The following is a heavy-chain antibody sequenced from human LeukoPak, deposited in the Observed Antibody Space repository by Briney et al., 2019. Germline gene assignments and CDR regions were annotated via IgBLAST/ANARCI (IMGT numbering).Heavy chain of an antibody. J-gene: IGHJ4*02. Sequence: PSETLSLTCTVSGGSLNSNYGSWIRQPPGKGLEWIGYIYYSGSTNYNPSLKSRVTISVDTSKNQFSLKLSSVTAADTAVYYCARLSPSYIVVVTAIGGYFDYWGQGTLVTVSS. CDR2: IYYSGST. CDR3: ARLSPSYIVVVTAIGGYFDY. D-gene: IGHD2-21*02. CDR1: GGSLNSNY. V-gene: IGHV4-59*01.